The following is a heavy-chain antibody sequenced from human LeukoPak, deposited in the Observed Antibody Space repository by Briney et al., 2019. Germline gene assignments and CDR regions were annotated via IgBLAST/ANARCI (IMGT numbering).Heavy chain of an antibody. CDR2: TYYRSKWHN. V-gene: IGHV6-1*01. CDR3: SRLGRAADVEYYYYMDV. J-gene: IGHJ6*03. Sequence: SQTLSLTCAISGDSVSSYSATWNWIRQSPSRGLEWLGMTYYRSKWHNDYALSVKSRITINADTTKNQISLQLNSVTPEDTGVYYCSRLGRAADVEYYYYMDVWGKGTPVSVSS. CDR1: GDSVSSYSAT. D-gene: IGHD6-13*01.